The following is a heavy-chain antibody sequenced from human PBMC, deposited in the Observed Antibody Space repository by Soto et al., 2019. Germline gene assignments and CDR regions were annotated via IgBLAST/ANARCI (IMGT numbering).Heavy chain of an antibody. V-gene: IGHV3-21*01. Sequence: PGGSLRLSCAASGFTFSSYSMNWVRQAPGKGLEWVSSISSSSSYIYYADSVKGRFTISRDNAKNSLYLQMNSLRAEDTAVYYCARDGGVVIPYNWFDPWGQGTLVTVSS. CDR3: ARDGGVVIPYNWFDP. CDR1: GFTFSSYS. CDR2: ISSSSSYI. J-gene: IGHJ5*02. D-gene: IGHD3-3*01.